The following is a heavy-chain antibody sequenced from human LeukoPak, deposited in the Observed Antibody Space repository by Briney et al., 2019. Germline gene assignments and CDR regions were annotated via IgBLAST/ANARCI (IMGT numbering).Heavy chain of an antibody. CDR2: ISAYNGNT. CDR1: GYTFTSYS. J-gene: IGHJ5*02. CDR3: ARGRLRNWFDP. V-gene: IGHV1-18*01. D-gene: IGHD5-18*01. Sequence: ASVKVSCKASGYTFTSYSITWVRQAPGQGLEWMGGISAYNGNTNYAQKLQGRVTMTTNTSTSTAYMELRSLRSDDTAVYYCARGRLRNWFDPWGQGTLVTVSS.